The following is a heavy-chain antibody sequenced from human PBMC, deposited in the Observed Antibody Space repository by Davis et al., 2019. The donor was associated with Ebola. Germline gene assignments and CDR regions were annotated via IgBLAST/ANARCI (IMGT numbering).Heavy chain of an antibody. Sequence: SVKVSCKASGYTFTAYGISWVRQAPGQGLEWMGWISTYNDNTNYAQKLQGRVTMTTDTSTSTAYMELRSLRSDDTAVYYCARDRYCSGGSCYSSYYYGMDVWGQGTTVTVSS. V-gene: IGHV1-18*01. CDR3: ARDRYCSGGSCYSSYYYGMDV. J-gene: IGHJ6*02. CDR2: ISTYNDNT. CDR1: GYTFTAYG. D-gene: IGHD2-15*01.